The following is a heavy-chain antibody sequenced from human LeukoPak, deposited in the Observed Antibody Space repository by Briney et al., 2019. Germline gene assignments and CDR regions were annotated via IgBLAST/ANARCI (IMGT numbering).Heavy chain of an antibody. V-gene: IGHV4-39*01. Sequence: PSETLSLTCTVSGGSISSSSYYWGWIRQPPGKGLEWIGSIYYSGSTYYNPSLKSRVTISVDTSKNQFSLKLSSVTAADTAVYYCARANDIVVVPAAINGFAPWGQGTLVTVSS. J-gene: IGHJ5*02. CDR2: IYYSGST. CDR1: GGSISSSSYY. CDR3: ARANDIVVVPAAINGFAP. D-gene: IGHD2-2*02.